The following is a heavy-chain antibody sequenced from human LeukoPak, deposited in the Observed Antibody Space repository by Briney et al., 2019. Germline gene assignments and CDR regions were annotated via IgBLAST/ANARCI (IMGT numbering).Heavy chain of an antibody. CDR2: IYSGGST. CDR3: ARDPEVVPAAMSTGY. D-gene: IGHD2-2*01. V-gene: IGHV3-66*01. J-gene: IGHJ4*02. Sequence: GGSLRLSCAASGFTVSSNYMSWVRQAPGEGLEWVSVIYSGGSTYYADSVKGRFTISRDNSKNTLYLQMSSLRAEDTAVYYCARDPEVVPAAMSTGYWGQGTLVTVSS. CDR1: GFTVSSNY.